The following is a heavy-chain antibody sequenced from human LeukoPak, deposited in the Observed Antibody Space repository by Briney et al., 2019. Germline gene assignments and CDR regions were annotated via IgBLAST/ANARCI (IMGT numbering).Heavy chain of an antibody. V-gene: IGHV4-59*12. CDR1: GGSISSYY. D-gene: IGHD3-16*02. J-gene: IGHJ4*02. CDR2: IYYSGST. Sequence: SETLSLTCTVSGGSISSYYWSWIRQPPGKGLEWIGYIYYSGSTNYNPSLKSRVTTPVDTSKNQFSLKQSSVTAADTAVYYCARNGRTRSFGEVIVTRAPYFDYWGQGTLVTVSS. CDR3: ARNGRTRSFGEVIVTRAPYFDY.